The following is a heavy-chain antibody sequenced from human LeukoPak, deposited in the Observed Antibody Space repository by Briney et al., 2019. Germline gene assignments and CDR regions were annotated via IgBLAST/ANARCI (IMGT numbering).Heavy chain of an antibody. J-gene: IGHJ5*02. CDR1: GFTFSNYW. D-gene: IGHD3-10*01. V-gene: IGHV3-7*01. CDR2: IKEDGSEK. Sequence: GGSLRLSCAASGFTFSNYWMTCVRQAPGKGVEGVASIKEDGSEKYFVDSVKGRFTISRDNAKNSLYLQMNSLRAEDTAVYCCARILWGSSASNWFDPWGQGTLVTVSS. CDR3: ARILWGSSASNWFDP.